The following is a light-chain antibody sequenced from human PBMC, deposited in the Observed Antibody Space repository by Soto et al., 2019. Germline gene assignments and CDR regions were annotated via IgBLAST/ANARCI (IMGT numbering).Light chain of an antibody. CDR1: SSDVGGYDY. J-gene: IGLJ3*02. CDR3: CSYGGYFWV. CDR2: DVT. Sequence: QSVLTQPRSVSGSPGQSVTISCTGTSSDVGGYDYVSWFQHHPGKVPKLMIYDVTKRPSGVPDRFSASKSGNKASLTISGLQAEDEADYYCCSYGGYFWVFGGGTKVTVL. V-gene: IGLV2-11*01.